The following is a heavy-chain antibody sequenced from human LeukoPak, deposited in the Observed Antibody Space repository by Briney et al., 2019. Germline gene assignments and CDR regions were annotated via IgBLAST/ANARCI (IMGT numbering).Heavy chain of an antibody. CDR3: AKDTSDRSGYLYYFDN. V-gene: IGHV3-73*01. D-gene: IGHD3-22*01. J-gene: IGHJ4*02. CDR1: GFTFSGSA. Sequence: GGSLRLSCAASGFTFSGSAMHWVRQASGKGLEWVGRIRSKVNSYATAYAASVRGRFTISRDDSKNTADLQMNSLKTEDTAVYYCAKDTSDRSGYLYYFDNWGQGTLVTVSS. CDR2: IRSKVNSYAT.